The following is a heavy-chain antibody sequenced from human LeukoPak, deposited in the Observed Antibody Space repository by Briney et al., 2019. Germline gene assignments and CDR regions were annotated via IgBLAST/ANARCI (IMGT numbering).Heavy chain of an antibody. Sequence: SETLSLTCTVSGGSISSSSYYWGWIRQPPGKGLEWIGSIYYSGSTYYNPSLKSRVTISVDTSKNQFSLKLSSVTAADTAVYYCARDKSSSWYRPGYYYYMDVWGKGTTVTVSS. D-gene: IGHD6-13*01. J-gene: IGHJ6*03. CDR1: GGSISSSSYY. CDR3: ARDKSSSWYRPGYYYYMDV. CDR2: IYYSGST. V-gene: IGHV4-39*07.